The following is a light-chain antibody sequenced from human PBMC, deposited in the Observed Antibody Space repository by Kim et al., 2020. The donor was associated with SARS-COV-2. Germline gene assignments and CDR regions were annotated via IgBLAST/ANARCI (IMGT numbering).Light chain of an antibody. CDR3: QVWDSSSDVI. V-gene: IGLV3-21*04. CDR2: YDN. CDR1: NIGSKS. Sequence: SYELTQSPSVSVAPGETATIPCGKDNIGSKSVHWYQQKPGQAPMLVISYDNDRPSGIPERFSGSNSGNTATLTIGRVEAGDEADYYCQVWDSSSDVIFGGGTQLTVL. J-gene: IGLJ2*01.